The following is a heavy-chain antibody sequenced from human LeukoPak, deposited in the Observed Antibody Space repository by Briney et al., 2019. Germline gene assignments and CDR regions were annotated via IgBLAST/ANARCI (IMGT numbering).Heavy chain of an antibody. J-gene: IGHJ6*03. D-gene: IGHD5-12*01. CDR2: IYYSGST. V-gene: IGHV4-59*11. CDR1: GGSISSHY. CDR3: AREPVHGYSYLYMDV. Sequence: PSETLSLTCTVSGGSISSHYWSWIRQPPGKGLEWIGYIYYSGSTNYNPSLKSRVTISVDTSKNQFSLKLSSVTAADTAVYYCAREPVHGYSYLYMDVWGKGTTVTVSS.